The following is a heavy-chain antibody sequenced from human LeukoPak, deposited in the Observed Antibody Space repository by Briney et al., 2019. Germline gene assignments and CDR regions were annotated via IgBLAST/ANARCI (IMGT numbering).Heavy chain of an antibody. CDR1: GYTFTDYY. Sequence: ASVKVSCKASGYTFTDYYMHWVRQAPGQELEWMGWINPNSGGTNYAQKFQGRVTMTRDTSISTAYMEVSRLKSDDTAVYYCARRAVYYYYGMDVWGQGSTVTVSS. D-gene: IGHD6-25*01. CDR3: ARRAVYYYYGMDV. J-gene: IGHJ6*02. V-gene: IGHV1-2*02. CDR2: INPNSGGT.